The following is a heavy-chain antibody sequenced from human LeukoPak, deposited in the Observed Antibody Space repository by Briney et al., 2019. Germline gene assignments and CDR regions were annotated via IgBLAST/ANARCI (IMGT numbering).Heavy chain of an antibody. CDR1: GFTFSSYS. D-gene: IGHD3-3*01. Sequence: PGGSLRLSCAASGFTFSSYSMNWVRQAPGKGLECVSSISSSSSYIYYADSVKGRFTISRDNAKNSLYLQMNSLRAEDTAVYYCAREDDFWSGYPNIWGQGTMVTVSS. CDR2: ISSSSSYI. CDR3: AREDDFWSGYPNI. V-gene: IGHV3-21*01. J-gene: IGHJ3*02.